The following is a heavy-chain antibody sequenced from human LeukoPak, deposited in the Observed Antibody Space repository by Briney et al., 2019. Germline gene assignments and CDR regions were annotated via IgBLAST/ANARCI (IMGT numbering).Heavy chain of an antibody. CDR1: GGSFSGYY. D-gene: IGHD2-2*03. CDR2: INHSGST. Sequence: SETLSLTCAVYGGSFSGYYWSWIRQPPGKGLVWIGEINHSGSTNYNPSLKSRVTISVDTSKNQFSLKLSSVTAADTAVYYCARVDSWFDPWGQGTLVTVSS. V-gene: IGHV4-34*01. CDR3: ARVDSWFDP. J-gene: IGHJ5*02.